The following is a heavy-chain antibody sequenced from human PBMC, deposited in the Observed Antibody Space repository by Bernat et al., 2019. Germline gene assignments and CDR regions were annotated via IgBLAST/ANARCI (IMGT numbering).Heavy chain of an antibody. J-gene: IGHJ6*03. V-gene: IGHV3-33*01. CDR2: IWYDGSNK. D-gene: IGHD2-15*01. Sequence: QVQLVESGGGVVQPGRSLRLSCAASGFTFSSYGMHWVRQAPGKGLEWVAVIWYDGSNKYYADSVKGRFTISRDNSKNTLYLQMNSLRAEDTAVYYCARDPQGRGYCSGGSCFHYYYYYYMDVWGKGTTVTVSS. CDR3: ARDPQGRGYCSGGSCFHYYYYYYMDV. CDR1: GFTFSSYG.